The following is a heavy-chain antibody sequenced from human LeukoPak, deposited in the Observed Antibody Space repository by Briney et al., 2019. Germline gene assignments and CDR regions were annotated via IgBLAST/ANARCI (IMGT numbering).Heavy chain of an antibody. CDR2: IYYSGST. CDR1: GGSISRGDYY. V-gene: IGHV4-30-4*01. J-gene: IGHJ4*02. Sequence: SETLSLTCTVSGGSISRGDYYWSWIRQPPGKCLEWIGYIYYSGSTYYNPSLKSRVTISVDTSKNQFSLKLSSVTAADTAVYYCAICLVVVRSFDYWGQGTLVTVSS. CDR3: AICLVVVRSFDY. D-gene: IGHD3-22*01.